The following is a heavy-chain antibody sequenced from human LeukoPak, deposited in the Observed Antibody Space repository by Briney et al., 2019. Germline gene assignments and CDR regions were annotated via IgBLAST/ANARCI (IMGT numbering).Heavy chain of an antibody. CDR1: GFTFSSYG. D-gene: IGHD1-1*01. CDR2: ISYDGSNK. V-gene: IGHV3-30*18. Sequence: GGSLRLSCAASGFTFSSYGMHWVRQAPGKGLEWVAVISYDGSNKYYADSVKGRFTISRDNSKNTLYLQMNSLRAEDTAVYYCAKRWTGTTVGQQDYWGQGTLVTVSS. J-gene: IGHJ4*02. CDR3: AKRWTGTTVGQQDY.